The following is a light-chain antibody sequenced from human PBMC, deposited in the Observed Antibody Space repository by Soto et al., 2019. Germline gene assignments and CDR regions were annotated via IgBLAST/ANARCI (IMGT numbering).Light chain of an antibody. CDR3: SSYTSSSTWV. J-gene: IGLJ1*01. Sequence: QSVLTQPASVSGSPGQSITISCTGTSSDVGGYNYVSWYQQHPGKAPKLMIYDVSNRSSGVSNRFSDSKSGNTASLTISGLQAEDEADYYCSSYTSSSTWVFGTGTKVTVL. V-gene: IGLV2-14*01. CDR1: SSDVGGYNY. CDR2: DVS.